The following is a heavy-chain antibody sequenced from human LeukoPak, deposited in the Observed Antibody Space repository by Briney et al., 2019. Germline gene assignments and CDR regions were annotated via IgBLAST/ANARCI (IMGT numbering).Heavy chain of an antibody. CDR2: ITVYNGST. V-gene: IGHV1-18*01. Sequence: ASVKVSCKASGYTFTSYGISWVRQAPGQGLEWMGWITVYNGSTNYAQKLQGRVTMTTDTSASTACMELRNLRSDDTAVYYCARARPYDFWSGYPYWGQGTLVTVSS. D-gene: IGHD3-3*01. CDR3: ARARPYDFWSGYPY. CDR1: GYTFTSYG. J-gene: IGHJ4*02.